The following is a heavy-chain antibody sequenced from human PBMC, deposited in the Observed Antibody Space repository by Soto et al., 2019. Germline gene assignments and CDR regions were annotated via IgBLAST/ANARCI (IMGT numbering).Heavy chain of an antibody. V-gene: IGHV4-34*01. CDR1: GGSFSGYY. CDR3: ARGWVQQLPFYGMDV. Sequence: SETLSLTCAVYGGSFSGYYWSWIRQPPGKGLEWIGEINHSGSTNYNPSLKSRVTISVDTSKNQFSLKLSSVTAADTAVYYCARGWVQQLPFYGMDVWGQGTTVTVSS. J-gene: IGHJ6*02. CDR2: INHSGST. D-gene: IGHD5-18*01.